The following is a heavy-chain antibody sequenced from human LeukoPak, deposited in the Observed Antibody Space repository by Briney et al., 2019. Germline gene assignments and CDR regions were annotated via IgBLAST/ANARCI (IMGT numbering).Heavy chain of an antibody. V-gene: IGHV4-39*01. J-gene: IGHJ4*02. CDR2: IYYSGST. D-gene: IGHD3-22*01. CDR1: GGSISSSSYY. CDR3: ASLRPYYDSSGYPSAFDY. Sequence: SETLSLTCTVSGGSISSSSYYWGWIRQPPGKGLEWMGSIYYSGSTYYNPSLKSRVTISVDTSKNQFSLKLSSVTAADTAVYYCASLRPYYDSSGYPSAFDYWGQGTLVTVSS.